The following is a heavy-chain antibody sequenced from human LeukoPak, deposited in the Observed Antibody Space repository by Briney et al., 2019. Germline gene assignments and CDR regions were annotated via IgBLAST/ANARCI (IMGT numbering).Heavy chain of an antibody. CDR1: GGSFSGYY. D-gene: IGHD2-15*01. V-gene: IGHV4-34*01. J-gene: IGHJ4*02. CDR3: ARGQDVVTSLKY. CDR2: INHSGST. Sequence: SETLSLTCAVYGGSFSGYYWSWIRRPPGKGLGWIGEINHSGSTDYNPSLKSRVTISVDTSKNQFSLKLSSVTAADTAVYYCARGQDVVTSLKYWGQGTLVTVSS.